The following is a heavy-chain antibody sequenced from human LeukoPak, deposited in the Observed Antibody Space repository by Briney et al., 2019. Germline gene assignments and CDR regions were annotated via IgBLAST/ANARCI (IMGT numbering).Heavy chain of an antibody. CDR3: ARRPLWFGELFDY. CDR1: LFTFSDYY. V-gene: IGHV3-11*06. Sequence: GGSLRLSCAASLFTFSDYYMSSIRQAPGKGLEWWSYISSSSIYTNYADSVKGRFTISRDNAKNSLYLQMNSLRAEDTAVYYCARRPLWFGELFDYWGQGTLVTVSS. J-gene: IGHJ4*02. CDR2: ISSSSIYT. D-gene: IGHD3-10*01.